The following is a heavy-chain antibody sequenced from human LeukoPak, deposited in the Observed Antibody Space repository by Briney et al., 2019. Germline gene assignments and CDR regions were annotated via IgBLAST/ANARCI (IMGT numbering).Heavy chain of an antibody. Sequence: VASVEVSCKASGYTFTSYYMHWVRQAPGQGLEWMGIINPSGGSTIYAQKFQGRVTMTRDMSKSTVYMELSSLRSEDTAVYYCARSPLDSSGYFSVWYFDYWGQGTLVTVSS. V-gene: IGHV1-46*01. CDR3: ARSPLDSSGYFSVWYFDY. CDR1: GYTFTSYY. D-gene: IGHD3-22*01. CDR2: INPSGGST. J-gene: IGHJ4*02.